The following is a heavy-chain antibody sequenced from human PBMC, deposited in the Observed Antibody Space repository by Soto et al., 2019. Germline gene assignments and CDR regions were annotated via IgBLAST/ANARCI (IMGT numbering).Heavy chain of an antibody. J-gene: IGHJ6*02. Sequence: GGSLRLSCAASGFTFSSYGMHWVRQAPGKGLERVAVISYDGSNKYYADSVKGRFTISRDNSKNTLYLKMNSMRAEDTAVYYCAKFFIYFVFWSGYFQGYYYYGMDVWGQGTMFTVSS. CDR2: ISYDGSNK. CDR3: AKFFIYFVFWSGYFQGYYYYGMDV. V-gene: IGHV3-30*18. CDR1: GFTFSSYG. D-gene: IGHD3-3*01.